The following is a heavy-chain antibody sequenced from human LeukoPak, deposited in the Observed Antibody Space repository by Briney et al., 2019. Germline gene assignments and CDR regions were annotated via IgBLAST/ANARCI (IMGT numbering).Heavy chain of an antibody. CDR3: AKGGIYYDSSGYWHY. D-gene: IGHD3-22*01. Sequence: GGSLRLSCAASGFTFSSYAMSWVRQAPGKGLEWVSAISGGGGSTYYADSVKGRFTISRDNSKNTLYLQMNSLRAEDTAVYYCAKGGIYYDSSGYWHYWGQGTLVTVSS. CDR1: GFTFSSYA. CDR2: ISGGGGST. J-gene: IGHJ4*02. V-gene: IGHV3-23*01.